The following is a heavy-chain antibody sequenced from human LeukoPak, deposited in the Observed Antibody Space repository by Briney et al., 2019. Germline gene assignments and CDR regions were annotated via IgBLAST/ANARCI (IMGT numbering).Heavy chain of an antibody. CDR2: IYHSGST. Sequence: SETLSLTCTVSGGSISSYYWGWIRQPPGKGLEWIGSIYHSGSTYYNPSLKSRVTISVDTSKNQFSLKLSSVTAADTAVYYCARRLGYCSGGSCYGGWFDPWGQGTLVTVSS. J-gene: IGHJ5*02. V-gene: IGHV4-38-2*02. CDR1: GGSISSYY. CDR3: ARRLGYCSGGSCYGGWFDP. D-gene: IGHD2-15*01.